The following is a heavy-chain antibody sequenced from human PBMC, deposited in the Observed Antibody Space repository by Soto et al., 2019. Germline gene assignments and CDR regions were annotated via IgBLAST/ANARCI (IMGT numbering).Heavy chain of an antibody. J-gene: IGHJ4*02. V-gene: IGHV1-18*04. CDR1: GERFTTYG. Sequence: QVQLVQSGAEVKNPGASVTVSCKASGERFTTYGISWVRQAPGQGLEWMGWISTYNTNTNYAPKFQGRLLLTTDTSTTTGHMELRSLRPDDTAVYYCARWAGQVRDYGGPFDYWGQGTLVTVSS. CDR3: ARWAGQVRDYGGPFDY. CDR2: ISTYNTNT. D-gene: IGHD4-17*01.